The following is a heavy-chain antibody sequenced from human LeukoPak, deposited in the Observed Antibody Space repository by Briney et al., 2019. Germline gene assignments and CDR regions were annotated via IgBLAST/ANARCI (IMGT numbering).Heavy chain of an antibody. Sequence: GGSLRLSCAASGFIFSSYAMNWVRQAPGKGLEWVPAISGSGGSTYYADSVKGRFTISRDNSKNTLYLQMNSLRAEDTAVYYCAKEELGMIRFDYWGQGTLVTVSS. V-gene: IGHV3-23*01. CDR1: GFIFSSYA. J-gene: IGHJ4*02. CDR3: AKEELGMIRFDY. D-gene: IGHD1-26*01. CDR2: ISGSGGST.